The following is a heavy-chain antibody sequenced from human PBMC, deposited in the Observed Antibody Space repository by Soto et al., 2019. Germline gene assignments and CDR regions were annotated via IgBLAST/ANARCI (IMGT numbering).Heavy chain of an antibody. CDR1: GYTFISHG. Sequence: QVQLVQSGVEVKKPGASVQVSCKASGYTFISHGISWVRQAPGQGLEWMGWISGKNVNTNYAQKLQGRVTLTTDTSTSKAYMELRSLRTDDTAVYYCARVSSSIVVVPEYGRDVWGQGTTVTVSS. D-gene: IGHD2-15*01. J-gene: IGHJ6*02. V-gene: IGHV1-18*04. CDR3: ARVSSSIVVVPEYGRDV. CDR2: ISGKNVNT.